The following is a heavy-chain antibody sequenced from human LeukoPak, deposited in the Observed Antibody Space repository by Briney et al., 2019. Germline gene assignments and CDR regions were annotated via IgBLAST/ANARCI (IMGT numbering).Heavy chain of an antibody. D-gene: IGHD6-19*01. Sequence: ASVKVSCKASGYTFISYALSWVRQAPGQGLEWMGWINIETGNPTYAQGFTGRFVFSLDTSVSTAYLQISSLKAEDTAVYYCARVAGYTTDWYGGEDDYWGQGTLVTVSS. V-gene: IGHV7-4-1*02. CDR1: GYTFISYA. J-gene: IGHJ4*02. CDR3: ARVAGYTTDWYGGEDDY. CDR2: INIETGNP.